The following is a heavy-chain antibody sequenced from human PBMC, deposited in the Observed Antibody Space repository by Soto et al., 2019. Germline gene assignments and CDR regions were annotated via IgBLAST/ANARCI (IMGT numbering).Heavy chain of an antibody. D-gene: IGHD1-26*01. V-gene: IGHV4-59*03. CDR2: VHNGGRT. Sequence: QMQLQESGPGLVKPSETLSLNCSVSGASLTSYYWSWIRQAPGKGLECLGFVHNGGRTFYNPSLKGRVTISLDTPENQLSLSLKSVTAADTAVYYCAKFGGTDFHYGLDVWGPGTTVTVSS. CDR1: GASLTSYY. CDR3: AKFGGTDFHYGLDV. J-gene: IGHJ6*02.